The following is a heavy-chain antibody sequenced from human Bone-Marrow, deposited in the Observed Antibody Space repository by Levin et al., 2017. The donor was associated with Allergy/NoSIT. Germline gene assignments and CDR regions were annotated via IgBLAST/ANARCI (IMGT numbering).Heavy chain of an antibody. Sequence: KVSCKGSGYSFTSYWIGWVRQMPGKGLEWMGIIYPGDSDTRYSPSFQGQVTISADKSISTAYLQWSSLKASDTAMYYCARTRRRVTARGDRIAFDIWGQGTMVTVSS. J-gene: IGHJ3*02. V-gene: IGHV5-51*01. CDR3: ARTRRRVTARGDRIAFDI. D-gene: IGHD2-21*02. CDR1: GYSFTSYW. CDR2: IYPGDSDT.